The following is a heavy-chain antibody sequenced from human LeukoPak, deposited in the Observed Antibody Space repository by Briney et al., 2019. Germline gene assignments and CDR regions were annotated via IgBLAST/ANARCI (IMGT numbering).Heavy chain of an antibody. Sequence: GASLRLSCAASGVTFSSYTMHWVRQAPGKGLEWMGVISHDGSNKYYADSVKGRFTISRDNSKSTLYLQMNSLRAEDTAVYYCARDGASYPLYSFDYWGHGALVTASP. V-gene: IGHV3-30-3*01. D-gene: IGHD1-26*01. CDR2: ISHDGSNK. CDR3: ARDGASYPLYSFDY. J-gene: IGHJ4*03. CDR1: GVTFSSYT.